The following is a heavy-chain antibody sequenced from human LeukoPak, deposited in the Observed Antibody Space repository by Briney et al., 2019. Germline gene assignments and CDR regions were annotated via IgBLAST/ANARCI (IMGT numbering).Heavy chain of an antibody. D-gene: IGHD5-18*01. Sequence: SETLSLTCTVSGGSNSSYYWSWIRQPPGKGLEWIGYIYYSGSTNYNPSLKSRVTISVDTSKNQSSLKLSSVTAADTAVYYCARNVDTAMAHDYWGQGTLVTVSS. CDR2: IYYSGST. CDR1: GGSNSSYY. J-gene: IGHJ4*02. CDR3: ARNVDTAMAHDY. V-gene: IGHV4-59*08.